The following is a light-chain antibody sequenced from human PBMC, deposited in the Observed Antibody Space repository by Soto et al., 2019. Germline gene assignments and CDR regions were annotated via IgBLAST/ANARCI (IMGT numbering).Light chain of an antibody. CDR1: SSDVGGYNY. CDR3: NSYPSTSTYV. V-gene: IGLV2-14*01. J-gene: IGLJ1*01. CDR2: DVS. Sequence: QSALTQPASVSGSPGQSITISCTGTSSDVGGYNYVSWYQQYPGKAPKLMIYDVSNRPSGVSDRFSGSKSGNTASLTISGLQAEDEADYYCNSYPSTSTYVFGSGTKLTV.